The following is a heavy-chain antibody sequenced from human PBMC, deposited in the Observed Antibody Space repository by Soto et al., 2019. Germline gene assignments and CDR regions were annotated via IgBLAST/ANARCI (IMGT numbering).Heavy chain of an antibody. V-gene: IGHV3-30*18. CDR1: GFSFSSYG. D-gene: IGHD4-4*01. Sequence: QVQLVESGGGVVQPGRSLRISCAASGFSFSSYGMHWVRQAPGKGLEWVALISYDGSNKYYSDCMKGQFTISRDNSKNTLYLQMNSLRAEDTVVYYCAKDLSSWIYSNHRDLDYWGQGPLVAVSS. J-gene: IGHJ4*02. CDR3: AKDLSSWIYSNHRDLDY. CDR2: ISYDGSNK.